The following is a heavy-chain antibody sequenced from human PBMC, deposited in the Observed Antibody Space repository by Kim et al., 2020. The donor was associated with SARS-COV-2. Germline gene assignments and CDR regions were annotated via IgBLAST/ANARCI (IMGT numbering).Heavy chain of an antibody. CDR2: IDPSDSYT. V-gene: IGHV5-10-1*01. CDR1: GYSFTSYW. J-gene: IGHJ5*02. CDR3: ARSGSYKLGYNWFDP. D-gene: IGHD1-26*01. Sequence: GESLKISCKGSGYSFTSYWISWVRQMPGKGLEWMGRIDPSDSYTNYSPSFQGHVTISADKSISTAYLQWSSLKASDTAMYYCARSGSYKLGYNWFDPWGQGTLVTVSS.